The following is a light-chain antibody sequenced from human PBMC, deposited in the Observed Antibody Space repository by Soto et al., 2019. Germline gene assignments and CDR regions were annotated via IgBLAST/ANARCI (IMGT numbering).Light chain of an antibody. V-gene: IGLV2-14*01. CDR3: SSYTTNSPPVV. J-gene: IGLJ2*01. Sequence: QSALTQPASVSGSPGQSITISCTGTSGDIGSYTYVSWYQQYPGKAPKLLISEVTNRPSGVSNRFSGSKSGNTASLTISGLQAEDEAHYYCSSYTTNSPPVVFGGGPKLTVL. CDR1: SGDIGSYTY. CDR2: EVT.